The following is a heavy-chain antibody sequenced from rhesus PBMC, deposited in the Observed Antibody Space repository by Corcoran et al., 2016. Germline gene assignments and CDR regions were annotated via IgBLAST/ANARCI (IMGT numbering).Heavy chain of an antibody. CDR1: GGAISGYY. CDR2: IGSSSGPT. V-gene: IGHV4-165*02. Sequence: QVQLQESGPGLVKPSETLSLTCAVSGGAISGYYGNWIRPHPGKGLEWIGTIGSSSGPTYYHPSLKSRVTISTDTSKNQFSLILTSVTAADTAVYYCASGRWGTVDYWGQGVLVTVSS. CDR3: ASGRWGTVDY. D-gene: IGHD1-44*01. J-gene: IGHJ4*01.